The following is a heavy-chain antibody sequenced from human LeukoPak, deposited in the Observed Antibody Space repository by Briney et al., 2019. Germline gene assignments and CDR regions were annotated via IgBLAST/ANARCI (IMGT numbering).Heavy chain of an antibody. CDR3: AVNPTRHTFDI. Sequence: PSETLSLTCTVSRGSLSTYFWSWIRQSPGKGLEWIGSVYYSGSTNYNPSLKSRVSISVDTSKNQFSLELSSVTAADTAVYYCAVNPTRHTFDIWGQGTMVTVSS. CDR2: VYYSGST. D-gene: IGHD5-24*01. V-gene: IGHV4-59*08. CDR1: RGSLSTYF. J-gene: IGHJ3*02.